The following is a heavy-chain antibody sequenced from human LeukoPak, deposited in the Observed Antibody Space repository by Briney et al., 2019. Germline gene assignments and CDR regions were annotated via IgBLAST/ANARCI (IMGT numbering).Heavy chain of an antibody. CDR1: GGSITNSHYY. CDR3: ASSPSGYWWNFDC. J-gene: IGHJ4*02. Sequence: PSETLSLTCGVSGGSITNSHYYWGWIRQPPGKGLEWVGSISYRGRTFYNPSLKSRITISVDSSKNQFSLRLNSVTAEDTAEYYCASSPSGYWWNFDCWGQGALVTVSS. V-gene: IGHV4-39*01. CDR2: ISYRGRT. D-gene: IGHD3-22*01.